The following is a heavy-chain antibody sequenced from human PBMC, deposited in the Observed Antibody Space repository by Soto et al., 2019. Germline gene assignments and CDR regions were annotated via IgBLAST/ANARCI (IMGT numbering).Heavy chain of an antibody. Sequence: GGSLRLSCAPSGFTFSSYGMHWARQAPGKGLEWVAVIWYDGSNKVYADSVKGRFTISRDNSKNTLYLQMNSLRAEDTAVYYCAKDFCEDYGLLDSWAQGTRVPASS. CDR1: GFTFSSYG. CDR2: IWYDGSNK. V-gene: IGHV3-33*06. J-gene: IGHJ3*01. D-gene: IGHD4-17*01. CDR3: AKDFCEDYGLLDS.